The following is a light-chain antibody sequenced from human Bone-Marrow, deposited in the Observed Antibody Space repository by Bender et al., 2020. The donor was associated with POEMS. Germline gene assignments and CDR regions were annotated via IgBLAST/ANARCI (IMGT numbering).Light chain of an antibody. CDR1: SSNIGAHA. V-gene: IGLV1-44*01. Sequence: QSVLTQPPSASGTPGQRVTISCSGASSNIGAHAVNWYQHLPGTAPKLLTYSSHRRPSEVPDRFSGSRSGTSASLAISGLQAEDEADYYGAVWDDSLDGWVFGGGTKLTVL. CDR2: SSH. J-gene: IGLJ3*02. CDR3: AVWDDSLDGWV.